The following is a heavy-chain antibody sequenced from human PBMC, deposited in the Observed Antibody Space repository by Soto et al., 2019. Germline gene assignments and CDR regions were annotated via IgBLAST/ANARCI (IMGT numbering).Heavy chain of an antibody. CDR2: ISGSGGST. J-gene: IGHJ6*02. Sequence: EVQLLESGGGLVQPGGSLRLSCAASGFTFSSYAMSWVRQAPGKGLEWVSAISGSGGSTYYADSVKGRFTISRDNSKNTLYLQMNSLRAEDTAVYYCATGRGVNFYYGMDVWGQGTTATVSS. CDR3: ATGRGVNFYYGMDV. V-gene: IGHV3-23*01. CDR1: GFTFSSYA. D-gene: IGHD3-10*01.